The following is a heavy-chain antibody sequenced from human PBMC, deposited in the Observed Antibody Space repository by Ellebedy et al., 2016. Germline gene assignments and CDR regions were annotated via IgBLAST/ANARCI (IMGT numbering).Heavy chain of an antibody. J-gene: IGHJ4*02. CDR3: AREQTSGYYRVADL. CDR2: STNDDITN. D-gene: IGHD3-22*01. Sequence: GESLKISCTASGFTLSGNGFHWVRQAPGKGLEWVGVSTNDDITNYYADSVRGRFTISRDNSRNILYLQANRLRTEDSAVYFCAREQTSGYYRVADLWGRGILVTV. V-gene: IGHV3-30*04. CDR1: GFTLSGNG.